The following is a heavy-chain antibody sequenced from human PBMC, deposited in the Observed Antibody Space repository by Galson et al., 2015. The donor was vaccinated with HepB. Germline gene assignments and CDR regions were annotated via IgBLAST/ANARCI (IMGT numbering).Heavy chain of an antibody. CDR1: GFTFSTYA. Sequence: SLRLSCAVSGFTFSTYAMHWVRQAPGKGLEWVAVISDDGSHKYYADSVKGRFTISRDNSKNTLFLQMDSVRAEDTAVFYCASDHMEDYFDSSGYSVGGYWGQGTLVTVSS. V-gene: IGHV3-30-3*01. CDR2: ISDDGSHK. D-gene: IGHD3-22*01. CDR3: ASDHMEDYFDSSGYSVGGY. J-gene: IGHJ4*02.